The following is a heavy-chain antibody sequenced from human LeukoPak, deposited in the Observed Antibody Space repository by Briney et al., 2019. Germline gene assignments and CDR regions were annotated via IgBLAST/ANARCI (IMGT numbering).Heavy chain of an antibody. CDR2: IKEEGSEI. CDR1: GFTLNTYS. J-gene: IGHJ4*02. CDR3: VTDQTGRHPYFFDY. V-gene: IGHV3-7*01. Sequence: GGSLRLSCAASGFTLNTYSMNWARQAPGKGLEWVANIKEEGSEIYYVDAVKGRFSISRDNAKTSLYLQMNSLSVADTAVYYCVTDQTGRHPYFFDYWGQGTLVTVSS. D-gene: IGHD3-10*01.